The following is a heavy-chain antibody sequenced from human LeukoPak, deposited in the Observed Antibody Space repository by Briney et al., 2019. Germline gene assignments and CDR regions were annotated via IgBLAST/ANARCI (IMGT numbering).Heavy chain of an antibody. CDR3: AKGYSSGWYFYFDY. CDR1: GFTFDDYA. Sequence: PGGSLRLSCAASGFTFDDYAMHWVRQAPGKGLEWVSGISWNSGSIGYADSVKGRFTISRDNAKNSLYLQMNSLRAEDTALYYCAKGYSSGWYFYFDYWGQGTLVTVSS. V-gene: IGHV3-9*01. CDR2: ISWNSGSI. J-gene: IGHJ4*02. D-gene: IGHD6-19*01.